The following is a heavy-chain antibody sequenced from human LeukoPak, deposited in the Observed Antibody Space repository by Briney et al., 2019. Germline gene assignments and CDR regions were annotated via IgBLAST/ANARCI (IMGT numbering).Heavy chain of an antibody. V-gene: IGHV3-21*01. CDR2: ISSSSSYI. Sequence: GGSLRLSCAASGFTFSSYSMNWVRQAPGKGLEWVSSISSSSSYIYYADSVKGRFTISRDNAKNSLYLQMNSLRAEDTAVYYCARGPGYSSGWDPASIYYFDYWGQGTLVTVSS. CDR3: ARGPGYSSGWDPASIYYFDY. J-gene: IGHJ4*02. D-gene: IGHD6-19*01. CDR1: GFTFSSYS.